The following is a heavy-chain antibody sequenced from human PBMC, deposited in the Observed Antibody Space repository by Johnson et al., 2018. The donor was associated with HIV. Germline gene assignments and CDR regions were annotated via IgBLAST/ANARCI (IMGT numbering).Heavy chain of an antibody. CDR2: IKQDGSEK. CDR1: GFTFSSYW. J-gene: IGHJ3*02. Sequence: VQLVESGGGLVQPGGSLRLSCAASGFTFSSYWMSWVRQAPGKGLAWVANIKQDGSEKYYVDSVKGRFTISRDNSKNTLYLQMNSLRAEDTAVYYCAKGLGSSGYYYGGAFDIWGQWTMVTVSS. V-gene: IGHV3-7*05. D-gene: IGHD3-22*01. CDR3: AKGLGSSGYYYGGAFDI.